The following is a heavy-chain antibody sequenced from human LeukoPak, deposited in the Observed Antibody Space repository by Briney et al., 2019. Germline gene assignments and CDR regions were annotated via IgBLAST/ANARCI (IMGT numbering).Heavy chain of an antibody. J-gene: IGHJ6*03. D-gene: IGHD3-10*01. CDR1: GFTFSSYG. V-gene: IGHV3-30*02. CDR2: TRYDGSNK. CDR3: AKGAITMVRGVIITQADYYYYMDV. Sequence: PGGSLRLSCAASGFTFSSYGMYWVRQAPGKGLEWVAFTRYDGSNKYYADSVKGRFTISRDNSKNTLYLKMNSLRAEDTAVYYCAKGAITMVRGVIITQADYYYYMDVWGKGTTVTISS.